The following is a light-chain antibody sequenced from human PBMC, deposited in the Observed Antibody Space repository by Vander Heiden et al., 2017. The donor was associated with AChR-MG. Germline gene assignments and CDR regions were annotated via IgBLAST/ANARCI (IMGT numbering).Light chain of an antibody. V-gene: IGLV2-11*01. CDR3: ASYGETNRLV. J-gene: IGLJ2*01. Sequence: QPALTQPRSVSGSPGQSVTISCTGDSSNIGTYNYVSWYQHHPGKAPKVIIHDVTKRPSGVPARFSGSKSGNTASLTISGLQADDEADYYCASYGETNRLVFGGGTRLTVL. CDR1: SSNIGTYNY. CDR2: DVT.